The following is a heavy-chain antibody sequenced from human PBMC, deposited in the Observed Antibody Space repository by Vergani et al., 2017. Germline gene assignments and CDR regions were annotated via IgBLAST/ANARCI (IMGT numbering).Heavy chain of an antibody. V-gene: IGHV3-66*01. CDR2: IYSGGST. D-gene: IGHD1-26*01. J-gene: IGHJ4*02. CDR1: GFTVSSNY. CDR3: AAEYSGSRPLFDY. Sequence: EVQLVESGGGLVQPGGSLRLSCAASGFTVSSNYMSWVRQAPGKGLEWVSVIYSGGSTYYADSVKGRFTISRDNSKNTLYLQMNSLRAEDTAVYYCAAEYSGSRPLFDYWGQGTLVTVSS.